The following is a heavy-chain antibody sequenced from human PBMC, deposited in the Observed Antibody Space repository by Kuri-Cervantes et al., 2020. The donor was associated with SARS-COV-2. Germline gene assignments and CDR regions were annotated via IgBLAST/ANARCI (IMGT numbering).Heavy chain of an antibody. CDR1: GFTVSTYT. CDR2: ISGSGSYI. CDR3: ARGNTAQGYFDY. J-gene: IGHJ4*02. D-gene: IGHD1/OR15-1a*01. V-gene: IGHV3-21*01. Sequence: GESLKISCAASGFTVSTYTMTWVRQAPGKALEWVSSISGSGSYIYYADSVKGRFTISKGNAKNSLYLQMNSLRAEDTAVYYCARGNTAQGYFDYWGQGTLVTVSS.